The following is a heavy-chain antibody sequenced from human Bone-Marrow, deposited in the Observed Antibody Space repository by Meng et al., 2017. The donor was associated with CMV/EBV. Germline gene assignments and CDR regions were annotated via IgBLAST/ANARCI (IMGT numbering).Heavy chain of an antibody. CDR2: LSSGSTYT. CDR1: GFTFSSYS. D-gene: IGHD2-2*01. V-gene: IGHV3-21*01. Sequence: GASLKISCAASGFTFSSYSMNWVRQAPGKGLEWVSSLSSGSTYTYYADSLKGRFTISRDNAKNSLYLQMNSLRAEDTAVYYCARGRKAKYQMLFDAFDIWGQGTMVTVSS. J-gene: IGHJ3*02. CDR3: ARGRKAKYQMLFDAFDI.